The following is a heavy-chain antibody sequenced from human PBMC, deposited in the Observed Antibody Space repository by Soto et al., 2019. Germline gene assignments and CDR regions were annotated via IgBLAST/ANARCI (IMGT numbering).Heavy chain of an antibody. CDR2: LSDSGVSP. Sequence: GGSLRLSCVGSGFPFSSYAMSWVRQAPEKGLEWVSALSDSGVSPYYADSVKGRFTISRDNSKKTLYLQMDSLRVEDTALYYCAKMTSDSYGRNYGMDVWGQGTTVTVSS. CDR1: GFPFSSYA. D-gene: IGHD5-18*01. V-gene: IGHV3-23*01. J-gene: IGHJ6*02. CDR3: AKMTSDSYGRNYGMDV.